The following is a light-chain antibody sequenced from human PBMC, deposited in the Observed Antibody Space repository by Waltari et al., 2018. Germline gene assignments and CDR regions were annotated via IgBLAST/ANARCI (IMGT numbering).Light chain of an antibody. CDR2: DVS. V-gene: IGLV2-11*01. Sequence: QSALTQPRSVSGSPGQSVTISRTGTSSDVGGYNYVSWYQQHPGKAPKLMIYDVSKRPSGVPDRFSGSKSGNTASLTISGLQAEDEADYYCCSYAGSCVVFGGGTKLTVL. J-gene: IGLJ2*01. CDR1: SSDVGGYNY. CDR3: CSYAGSCVV.